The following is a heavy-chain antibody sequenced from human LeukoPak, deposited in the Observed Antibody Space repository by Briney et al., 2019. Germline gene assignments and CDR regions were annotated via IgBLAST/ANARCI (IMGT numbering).Heavy chain of an antibody. V-gene: IGHV4-39*01. CDR2: IYYSGST. Sequence: SETLSLTCTVSGGSISSSSYYWGWIRQPPGKGLEWIGGIYYSGSTYYNPSLKSRVTISVDTSKNQFSLKLSSVTAADTAVYYCARQPAGIVVVPAAIGGGFDYWGQGTLVTVSS. CDR1: GGSISSSSYY. J-gene: IGHJ4*02. CDR3: ARQPAGIVVVPAAIGGGFDY. D-gene: IGHD2-2*01.